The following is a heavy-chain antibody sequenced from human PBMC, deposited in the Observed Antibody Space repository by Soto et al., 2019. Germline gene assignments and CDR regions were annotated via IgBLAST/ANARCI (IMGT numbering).Heavy chain of an antibody. V-gene: IGHV4-61*01. CDR3: ARDRSITAAGIDY. D-gene: IGHD6-13*01. Sequence: PSETLSLTCTVSGGSIGGSTDYWSWIRQPPGKGLEWIGYIYYSGSTKYNPSLKSRVTISVDTSKNQFSLKLSSVTAADTAVYYCARDRSITAAGIDYWGQGTLVTVSS. CDR1: GGSIGGSTDY. CDR2: IYYSGST. J-gene: IGHJ4*02.